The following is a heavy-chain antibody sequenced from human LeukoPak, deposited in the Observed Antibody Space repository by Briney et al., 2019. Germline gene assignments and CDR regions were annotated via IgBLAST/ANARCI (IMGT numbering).Heavy chain of an antibody. V-gene: IGHV4-59*04. CDR1: GGSISSYY. J-gene: IGHJ4*02. CDR3: ARPHVDTAMVEDY. D-gene: IGHD5-18*01. CDR2: IYHSGST. Sequence: SETLSLTCTVSGGSISSYYWSWIRQPPGKGLEWIGYIYHSGSTYYNPSLKSRVTISVDTSKNQFSLKLSSVTAAGTAVYYCARPHVDTAMVEDYWGQGTLVTVSS.